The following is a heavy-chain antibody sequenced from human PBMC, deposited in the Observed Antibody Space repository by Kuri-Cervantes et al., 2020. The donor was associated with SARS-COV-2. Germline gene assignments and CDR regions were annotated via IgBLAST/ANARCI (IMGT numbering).Heavy chain of an antibody. CDR1: GFTFSTYG. V-gene: IGHV3-30*03. D-gene: IGHD1-26*01. Sequence: LTCAASGFTFSTYGMHWVRQAPGKGLEWAALISYDGNEYYADSVRGRFTISRDNSKNTLYLQLNNLRTEDTAVYYCAGFPEWELLPFDIWGQGTMVTVSS. CDR3: AGFPEWELLPFDI. CDR2: ISYDGNE. J-gene: IGHJ3*02.